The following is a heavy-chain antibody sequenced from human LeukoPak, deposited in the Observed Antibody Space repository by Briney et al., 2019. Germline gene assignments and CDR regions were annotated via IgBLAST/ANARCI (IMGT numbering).Heavy chain of an antibody. D-gene: IGHD3-22*01. V-gene: IGHV1-2*02. J-gene: IGHJ1*01. Sequence: ASVKVSCKASGYTFTGNYMHWVRQAPGQGLEWMGWINPNSGGTNYAQKFQGRVTMTRDTSIGTAYMELNRLRSDDTAVYYCTRGSYDSSDFEYFHHWGQGTLVTVSS. CDR2: INPNSGGT. CDR1: GYTFTGNY. CDR3: TRGSYDSSDFEYFHH.